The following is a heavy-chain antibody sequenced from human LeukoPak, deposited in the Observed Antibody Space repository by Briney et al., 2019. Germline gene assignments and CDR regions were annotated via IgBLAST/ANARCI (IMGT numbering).Heavy chain of an antibody. V-gene: IGHV4-59*11. D-gene: IGHD3-10*02. CDR3: ARVVRGPTGHYYYMDV. J-gene: IGHJ6*03. CDR2: IYYSGST. Sequence: SETLSLTCTVSGGSISSHYWSWIRQPPGKGLEWIGYIYYSGSTNYNPSLKSRVTISVDTSKNQFSLKLSSVSAADTAVYYCARVVRGPTGHYYYMDVWGKGTTVTVSS. CDR1: GGSISSHY.